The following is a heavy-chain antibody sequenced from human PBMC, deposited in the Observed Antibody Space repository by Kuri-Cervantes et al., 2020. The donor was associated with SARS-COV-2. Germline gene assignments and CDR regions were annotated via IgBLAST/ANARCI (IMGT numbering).Heavy chain of an antibody. Sequence: GESLKISCAASGFTFSSYSMNWVRQAPGKGLEWVSFISSSSNYIYYADSLKGRFTISRDNAKNSLYLQMNSPRAEDTAVYYCARDGSRYSTSSFNYYYYMGVWGKGTTVTVSS. CDR1: GFTFSSYS. V-gene: IGHV3-21*01. D-gene: IGHD6-6*01. CDR2: ISSSSNYI. CDR3: ARDGSRYSTSSFNYYYYMGV. J-gene: IGHJ6*03.